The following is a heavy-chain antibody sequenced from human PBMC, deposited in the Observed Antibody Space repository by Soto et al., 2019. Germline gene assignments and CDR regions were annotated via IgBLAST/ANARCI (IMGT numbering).Heavy chain of an antibody. V-gene: IGHV2-5*02. J-gene: IGHJ3*02. Sequence: QITLKESGPTLVKPTQTLTLTCSFSGFSLSTGGVGVGWIRQPPGKALEWLAVIYWDDDKHYSPSLKTRLTITKDTPKNQVVLTMTNMDPVDTATYYCAHSPFYYNSSRAFHIWGQGTLVAVSS. D-gene: IGHD3-22*01. CDR3: AHSPFYYNSSRAFHI. CDR1: GFSLSTGGVG. CDR2: IYWDDDK.